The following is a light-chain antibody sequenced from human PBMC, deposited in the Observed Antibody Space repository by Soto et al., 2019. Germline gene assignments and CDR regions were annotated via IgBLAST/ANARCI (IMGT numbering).Light chain of an antibody. V-gene: IGLV1-44*01. J-gene: IGLJ2*01. Sequence: QSGLTQPPSASGTPGQRIIISCSGSSSNIGRNTVNWYQYLPGTAPKVLIYRNSHRPSGVPDRFSGSQSGSSASLAIDGRQSEDEADYYCAVWDDNLRAVVFGGGTQLTVL. CDR1: SSNIGRNT. CDR3: AVWDDNLRAVV. CDR2: RNS.